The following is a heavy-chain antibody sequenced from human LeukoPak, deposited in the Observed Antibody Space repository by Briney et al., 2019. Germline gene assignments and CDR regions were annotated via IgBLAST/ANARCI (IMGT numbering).Heavy chain of an antibody. CDR3: ARRLSRRFLEWLLDDAFDI. CDR2: IYPGDSDT. CDR1: GYSFTSYW. D-gene: IGHD3-3*01. V-gene: IGHV5-51*01. J-gene: IGHJ3*02. Sequence: GESLKISCKGSGYSFTSYWIGWVRQMPGKGLEWMGIIYPGDSDTRYSPSFQGQVTISADKSISTAYLQWSSLKASDTAMYYCARRLSRRFLEWLLDDAFDIWGQGNPGHRLL.